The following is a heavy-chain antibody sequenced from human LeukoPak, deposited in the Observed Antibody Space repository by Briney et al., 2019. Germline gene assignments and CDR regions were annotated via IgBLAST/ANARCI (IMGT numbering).Heavy chain of an antibody. D-gene: IGHD2-2*01. J-gene: IGHJ6*03. CDR2: IYYSGST. CDR3: ARLVSASYMDV. V-gene: IGHV4-59*01. CDR1: GGSISSYY. Sequence: KTSETLSLTCTVSGGSISSYYWSWIRQPPGKGLEWIGYIYYSGSTNYNPSLKSRVTISVDTSKNQFSLKLSSVTAADTAVYYCARLVSASYMDVWGKGTTVTVSS.